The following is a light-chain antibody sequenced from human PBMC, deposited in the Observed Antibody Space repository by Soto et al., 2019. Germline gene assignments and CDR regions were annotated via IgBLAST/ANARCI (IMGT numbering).Light chain of an antibody. V-gene: IGLV2-14*01. CDR1: SSDVGRFNY. J-gene: IGLJ2*01. CDR3: TSYTSSATLVV. Sequence: QSALTQPASVSGSPGQPITISCTGTSSDVGRFNYVSWYQQYPGKAPKLMIYEVTNRPSGVSHRFSGSKSGNTASLTISGLQAEDEADYYCTSYTSSATLVVFGGGTKLTVL. CDR2: EVT.